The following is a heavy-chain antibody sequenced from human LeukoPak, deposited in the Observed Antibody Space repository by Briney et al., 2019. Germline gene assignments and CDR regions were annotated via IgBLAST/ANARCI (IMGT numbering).Heavy chain of an antibody. J-gene: IGHJ4*02. CDR1: GYTFTNYG. D-gene: IGHD1-26*01. CDR2: IIPIFGTA. CDR3: ARDIRGGGSLSFDY. V-gene: IGHV1-69*13. Sequence: ASVKVSCKASGYTFTNYGINWVRQAPGQGLEWMGGIIPIFGTANYAQKFQGRVTITADESTSTAYMELSSLRSEDTAVYYCARDIRGGGSLSFDYWGQGTLVTVSS.